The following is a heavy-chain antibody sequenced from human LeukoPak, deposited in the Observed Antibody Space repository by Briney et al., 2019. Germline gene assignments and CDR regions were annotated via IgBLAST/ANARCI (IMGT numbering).Heavy chain of an antibody. Sequence: ASVKVSCKASGGTLSSYAISWVRQAPGQGLEWMGGIIPIFGTANYAQKFQGRVTITADESTSTAYMELSSLRSEDTAVYYCARTVLGYCSGGSCYLNGMDVWGQGTTVTVSS. CDR2: IIPIFGTA. J-gene: IGHJ6*02. CDR3: ARTVLGYCSGGSCYLNGMDV. CDR1: GGTLSSYA. V-gene: IGHV1-69*13. D-gene: IGHD2-15*01.